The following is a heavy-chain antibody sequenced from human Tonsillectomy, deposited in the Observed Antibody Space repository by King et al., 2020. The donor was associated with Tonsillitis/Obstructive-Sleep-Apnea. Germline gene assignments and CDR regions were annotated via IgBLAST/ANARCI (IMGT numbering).Heavy chain of an antibody. Sequence: VQLVESGGGLVQPGGSLRLSCAASGFTFSTYSMNWVRQAPGKGLEWVSYISTSSSTMYYADSVKGRFTISRDNAKNSLYLQMNSLRAADTAVYYCARDSVTEAYYDNLTGNTHRADSFDYWGQGTLVTVSS. CDR3: ARDSVTEAYYDNLTGNTHRADSFDY. V-gene: IGHV3-48*04. CDR2: ISTSSSTM. J-gene: IGHJ4*02. CDR1: GFTFSTYS. D-gene: IGHD3-9*01.